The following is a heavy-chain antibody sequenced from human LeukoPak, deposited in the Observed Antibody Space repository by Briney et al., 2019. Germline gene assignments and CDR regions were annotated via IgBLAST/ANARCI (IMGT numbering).Heavy chain of an antibody. D-gene: IGHD5-18*01. J-gene: IGHJ4*02. Sequence: GGSLRLSCAASGFTFSSYEMNWVRQAPGKGLEWVSYISSSGSTIYYADSVKGRFTISRDNAKNSLYLQMNSLRAEDTAVYYCARDGPYVDTTMVDHFDYWGQGTLVTVSS. CDR2: ISSSGSTI. CDR1: GFTFSSYE. V-gene: IGHV3-48*03. CDR3: ARDGPYVDTTMVDHFDY.